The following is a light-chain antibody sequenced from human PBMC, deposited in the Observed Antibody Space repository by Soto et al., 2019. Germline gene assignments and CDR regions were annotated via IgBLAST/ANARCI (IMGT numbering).Light chain of an antibody. CDR1: ESVSRN. J-gene: IGKJ4*01. CDR3: QQYNKWPLT. V-gene: IGKV3-15*01. CDR2: AAS. Sequence: EIVMTQSPATLYVSPGERATLSCRASESVSRNLAWYQQKPGQAPRLLIYAASTRATDIAARISGSGSGTELTLTISSLQSEDFAVYYCQQYNKWPLTFGGGTKVEIK.